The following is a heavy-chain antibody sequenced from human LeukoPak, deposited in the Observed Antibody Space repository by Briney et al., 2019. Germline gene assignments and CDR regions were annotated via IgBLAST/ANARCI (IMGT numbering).Heavy chain of an antibody. CDR1: GCSFATYA. J-gene: IGHJ4*02. D-gene: IGHD1-26*01. CDR3: ARVGATYGDPLEYDY. V-gene: IGHV1-18*01. Sequence: ASVKVSRKASGCSFATYAITWVRPAPGLGLEWMGWISGYNGKTNYAPKLQGRLTMTTDTSTSTAYMELRNLRSDDPAMYYCARVGATYGDPLEYDYWGQGTLVTVSS. CDR2: ISGYNGKT.